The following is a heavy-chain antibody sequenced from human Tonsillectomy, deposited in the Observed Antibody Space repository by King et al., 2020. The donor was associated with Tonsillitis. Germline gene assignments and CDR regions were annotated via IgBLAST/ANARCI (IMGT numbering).Heavy chain of an antibody. Sequence: QLQESGPGLVKPSGTLSLTCDVSGGSISTNNWWSWVRQSPGKGLEWIGEIYHSGDTNYTPSLMNRISMSVDKSNNQFSLKMYSVTAADTAVYYCARGRNFVTTSLDSWGQGTLVTVSS. CDR3: ARGRNFVTTSLDS. CDR1: GGSISTNNW. CDR2: IYHSGDT. V-gene: IGHV4-4*02. D-gene: IGHD1-14*01. J-gene: IGHJ4*02.